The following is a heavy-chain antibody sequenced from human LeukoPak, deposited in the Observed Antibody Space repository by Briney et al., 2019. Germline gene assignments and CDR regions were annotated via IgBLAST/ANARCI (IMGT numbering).Heavy chain of an antibody. CDR3: AKPGDGCSGGSCYYFDY. CDR1: GFTFGSYS. D-gene: IGHD2-15*01. Sequence: GGSLRLSCAASGFTFGSYSMNWVRQAPGKGLQWISYISSSSRTIYYADSVKGRFTISRDISKNTLYLQMNSLRGEDTAVYYCAKPGDGCSGGSCYYFDYWGQGTLVTVSS. CDR2: ISSSSRTI. J-gene: IGHJ4*02. V-gene: IGHV3-48*01.